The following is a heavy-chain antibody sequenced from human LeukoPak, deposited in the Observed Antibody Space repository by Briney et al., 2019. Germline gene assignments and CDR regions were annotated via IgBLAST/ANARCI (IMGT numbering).Heavy chain of an antibody. J-gene: IGHJ4*02. V-gene: IGHV3-48*04. Sequence: DPGGSLRLSCAASGFTFSSYSMNWVRQAPGKGLEWVSYISSSGSTIYYADSVKGRFTISRDNAKNSLYLQMNSLRAEDTAVYYCASSGYYYYFDYWGQGTLVTVSS. D-gene: IGHD3-22*01. CDR3: ASSGYYYYFDY. CDR1: GFTFSSYS. CDR2: ISSSGSTI.